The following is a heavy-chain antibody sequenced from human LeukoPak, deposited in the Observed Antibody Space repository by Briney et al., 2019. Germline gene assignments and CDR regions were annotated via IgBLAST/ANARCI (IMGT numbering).Heavy chain of an antibody. V-gene: IGHV4-39*07. CDR2: IYYSGST. D-gene: IGHD5-18*01. CDR3: ARDRDTAMGTLDY. J-gene: IGHJ4*02. CDR1: GGSISSSSYY. Sequence: TASETLSLTCTVSGGSISSSSYYWGWIRQPPGKGLEWIGSIYYSGSTYYNPSLKSRVTISVDTSKNQFSLKLSSVTAADTAVYYCARDRDTAMGTLDYWGQGTLVTVSS.